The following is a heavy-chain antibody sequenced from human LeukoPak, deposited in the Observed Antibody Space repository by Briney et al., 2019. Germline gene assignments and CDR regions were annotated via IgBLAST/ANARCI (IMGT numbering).Heavy chain of an antibody. V-gene: IGHV1-69*04. J-gene: IGHJ5*02. CDR3: ARGAGSSGWYRFRFDP. CDR2: IIPILGIA. Sequence: ASVKVSCKASGGTFSSYAISWVRQAPGQGLEWMGRIIPILGIANYAQKFQGRVTMTRNTSISTAYMELSSLRSEDTAVYYCARGAGSSGWYRFRFDPWGQGTLVTVSS. CDR1: GGTFSSYA. D-gene: IGHD6-19*01.